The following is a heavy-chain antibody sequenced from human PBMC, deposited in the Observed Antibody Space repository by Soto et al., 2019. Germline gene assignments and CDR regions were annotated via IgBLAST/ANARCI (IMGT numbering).Heavy chain of an antibody. V-gene: IGHV3-48*03. CDR1: GFTFSSYE. D-gene: IGHD3-22*01. Sequence: ESGGGLVQPGGSLRLSCAASGFTFSSYEMNWVRQAPGKGLEWVSYISSSGSTIYYADSVKGRFTISRDNAKNSLYLQMNSLRAEDTAVYYCARADNYYDSSGYWYWGQGTLVTVSS. J-gene: IGHJ4*02. CDR3: ARADNYYDSSGYWY. CDR2: ISSSGSTI.